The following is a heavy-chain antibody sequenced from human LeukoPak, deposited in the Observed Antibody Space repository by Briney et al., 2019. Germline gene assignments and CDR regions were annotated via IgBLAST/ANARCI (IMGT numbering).Heavy chain of an antibody. CDR1: DYSISNTYY. D-gene: IGHD3-3*01. CDR2: IHHSGIT. CDR3: AREGPIQFLEQIDF. J-gene: IGHJ4*02. V-gene: IGHV4-38-2*02. Sequence: SETLSLTCTVSDYSISNTYYWGWIRQPPGKGLEWIGNIHHSGITNYNPSLKSRVSISIDTSKNQFSLKLTSLRAADTAVYYCAREGPIQFLEQIDFWGQGSLVTVSS.